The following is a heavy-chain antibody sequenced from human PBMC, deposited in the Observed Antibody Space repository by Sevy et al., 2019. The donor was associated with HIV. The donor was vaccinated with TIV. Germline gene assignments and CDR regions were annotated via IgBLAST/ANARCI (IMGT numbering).Heavy chain of an antibody. Sequence: GGSLRLSCAASGFTFSNAWMSWVRQAPGKGLEWVGRIKSKTDGGTTDYAAPVKGRFTISRYDSKNTLYLQMNSLKTEDTAVYYCTTDASGDRYYYYYMDVWGKGTTVTVSS. CDR3: TTDASGDRYYYYYMDV. CDR1: GFTFSNAW. D-gene: IGHD7-27*01. V-gene: IGHV3-15*01. CDR2: IKSKTDGGTT. J-gene: IGHJ6*03.